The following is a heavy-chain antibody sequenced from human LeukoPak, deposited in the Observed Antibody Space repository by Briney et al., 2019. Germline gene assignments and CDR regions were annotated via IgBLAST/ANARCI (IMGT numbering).Heavy chain of an antibody. V-gene: IGHV3-74*01. Sequence: GGSLRLSCAASGFTFSSYWMHRVRQAPGKGLVWVSRINSDGSSTSYADSVKGRFTISRDNAKNTLYLQMNSLRAEDTAMYYCARAQFNYYDSSGYYYPLDYWGQGTLVTVSS. CDR3: ARAQFNYYDSSGYYYPLDY. CDR2: INSDGSST. D-gene: IGHD3-22*01. J-gene: IGHJ4*02. CDR1: GFTFSSYW.